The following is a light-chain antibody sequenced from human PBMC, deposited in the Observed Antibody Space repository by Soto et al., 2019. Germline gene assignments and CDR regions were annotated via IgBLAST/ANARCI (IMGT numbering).Light chain of an antibody. J-gene: IGKJ1*01. V-gene: IGKV1-5*01. CDR2: DAS. CDR1: QNINNW. CDR3: QHMRT. Sequence: DIQMTQSPSTPSASVGDRVTITCRASQNINNWIAWYQQKPGKAPKFLIYDASTLESGVPSRFSGSGFGTEFSLTISSLQPDDFGSYYCQHMRTFGQGTKVEIK.